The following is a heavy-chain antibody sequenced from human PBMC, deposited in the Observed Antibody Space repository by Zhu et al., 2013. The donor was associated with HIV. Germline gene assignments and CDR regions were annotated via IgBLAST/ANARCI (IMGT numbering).Heavy chain of an antibody. CDR3: ARDGRWLQSPNYYYGMDV. CDR2: INPNSGGT. V-gene: IGHV1-2*02. J-gene: IGHJ6*02. D-gene: IGHD5-12*01. CDR1: GYTFTGYY. Sequence: QVQLVQSGAEVKKPGASVKVSCKASGYTFTGYYMHWVRQAPGQGLEWMGWINPNSGGTNYAQKFQGRVTMTRDTSISTAYMELSSLRSEDTAVYYCARDGRWLQSPNYYYGMDVWGQGTTVTVSS.